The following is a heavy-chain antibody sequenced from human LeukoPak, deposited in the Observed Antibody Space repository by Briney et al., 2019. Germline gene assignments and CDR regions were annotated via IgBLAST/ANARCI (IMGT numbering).Heavy chain of an antibody. J-gene: IGHJ4*02. Sequence: GGSLRLSCAASGFTFSDYYMSWVRQAPGKGLEWVSAISGSGGSTYYADSVKGRFTISRDNSKNTLYLQMNSLRAEDTAVYYCAKGFHHLVRGVISNWGQGTLVTVSS. V-gene: IGHV3-23*01. CDR1: GFTFSDYY. D-gene: IGHD3-10*01. CDR3: AKGFHHLVRGVISN. CDR2: ISGSGGST.